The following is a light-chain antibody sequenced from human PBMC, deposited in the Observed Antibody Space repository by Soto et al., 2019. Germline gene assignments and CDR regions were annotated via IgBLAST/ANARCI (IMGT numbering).Light chain of an antibody. CDR2: AAS. CDR1: QSISSY. J-gene: IGKJ1*01. Sequence: DIQMTQSPSSLSASVGDRVTTTCRASQSISSYLNWYQQKPGKAPKLLIYAASSLQSGVPSRFSGSGSGTDFTLTISSLQPEDFATYHCQQSYSTPRTFGQGTKVEIK. V-gene: IGKV1-39*01. CDR3: QQSYSTPRT.